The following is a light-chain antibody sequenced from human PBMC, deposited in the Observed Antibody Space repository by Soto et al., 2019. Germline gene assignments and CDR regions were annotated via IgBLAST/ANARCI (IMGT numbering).Light chain of an antibody. CDR2: GAS. CDR3: QQYGSSPVYT. J-gene: IGKJ2*01. Sequence: ETVLTQSPGTLSLSPEESATLSCRASQSVSSSYLAWYQQKPGQAPRLLIYGASSRATGIPDRFSGSVSGTYFTLTINRLETEYFAVYYCQQYGSSPVYTFGQGTKVEIK. V-gene: IGKV3-20*01. CDR1: QSVSSSY.